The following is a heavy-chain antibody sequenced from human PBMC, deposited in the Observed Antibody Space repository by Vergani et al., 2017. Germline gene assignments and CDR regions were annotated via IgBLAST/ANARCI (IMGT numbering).Heavy chain of an antibody. CDR1: GYIYTSYD. J-gene: IGHJ2*01. CDR2: MNPDSGNT. V-gene: IGHV1-8*03. Sequence: QLVQSGAEVKKPGASVKVSCKASGYIYTSYDIHWVRQATGQGLEWMGWMNPDSGNTVYAQKFQGRITITRNTSTRTAYMELSGLRSEDTAVYYCARGAGITKRWYVDFWGRGTLVTVSS. D-gene: IGHD3-10*01. CDR3: ARGAGITKRWYVDF.